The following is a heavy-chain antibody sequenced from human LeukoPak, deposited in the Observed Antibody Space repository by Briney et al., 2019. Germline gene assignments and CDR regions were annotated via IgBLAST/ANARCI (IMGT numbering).Heavy chain of an antibody. Sequence: PSETLSLTCTVSGGSISSYYWSWIRQPPGKGLEWIGYIYYSGSTNYNPSLKSRVTISVDTSKNQFSLKLSSVTAADTAVYYCARGYCSGGSCYYIGWGQGTLVTVSS. CDR3: ARGYCSGGSCYYIG. J-gene: IGHJ4*02. CDR1: GGSISSYY. D-gene: IGHD2-15*01. V-gene: IGHV4-59*01. CDR2: IYYSGST.